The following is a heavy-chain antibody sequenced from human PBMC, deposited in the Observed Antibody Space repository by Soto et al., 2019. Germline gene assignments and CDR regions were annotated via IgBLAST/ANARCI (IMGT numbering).Heavy chain of an antibody. CDR2: IYPGDSDT. D-gene: IGHD6-13*01. J-gene: IGHJ6*02. Sequence: GESLKISCKGSGYSFTSYWIGWVRQMPGKGLEWMGIIYPGDSDTRYSPSFQGQVTISADKSISTAYLQWSSLKASDTAMYYCARTAAAGKYYYGVDVWGQGTMVTVSS. CDR1: GYSFTSYW. CDR3: ARTAAAGKYYYGVDV. V-gene: IGHV5-51*01.